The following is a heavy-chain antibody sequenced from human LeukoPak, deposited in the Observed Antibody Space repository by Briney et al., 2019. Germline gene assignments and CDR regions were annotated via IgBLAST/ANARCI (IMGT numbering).Heavy chain of an antibody. D-gene: IGHD6-13*01. V-gene: IGHV6-1*01. CDR3: ARTQIDSSGWSYDAFDI. Sequence: SQTLSLTCAISGDSVSINSAAWNWIRQSPSRGLEWLGRTYYRSKWYNDYAVSVKSRITITPDTSKSQFSLQLNSVTPEDTAVYYCARTQIDSSGWSYDAFDIWGQGTKVTVSS. J-gene: IGHJ3*02. CDR2: TYYRSKWYN. CDR1: GDSVSINSAA.